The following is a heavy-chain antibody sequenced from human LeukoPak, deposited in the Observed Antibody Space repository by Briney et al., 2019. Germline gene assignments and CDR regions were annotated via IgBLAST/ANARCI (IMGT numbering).Heavy chain of an antibody. Sequence: KSSETLSLTCTVSGGSTSSYYWSWIRQPPGKGLEWIGYIYYSGSTNYNPSLKSRVTISVDTSKNQLSLKLSSVTAADTAVYYCARRDYGEHFDYWGQGTLVTVSS. CDR2: IYYSGST. V-gene: IGHV4-59*01. J-gene: IGHJ4*02. CDR3: ARRDYGEHFDY. CDR1: GGSTSSYY. D-gene: IGHD4-17*01.